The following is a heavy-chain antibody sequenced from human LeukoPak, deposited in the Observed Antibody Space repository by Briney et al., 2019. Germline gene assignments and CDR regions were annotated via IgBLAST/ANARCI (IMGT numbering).Heavy chain of an antibody. CDR1: GFTFSSYA. D-gene: IGHD3-10*01. CDR3: ARAYYGSGSYNLNAFDI. Sequence: GGSLRLSCAASGFTFSSYAMSWIRQAPGKGLEWVSYISSSGSTIYYADSVKGRFTISRDNAKNSLYLQMNSLRAEDTAVYYCARAYYGSGSYNLNAFDIWGQGTMVTVSS. V-gene: IGHV3-11*01. CDR2: ISSSGSTI. J-gene: IGHJ3*02.